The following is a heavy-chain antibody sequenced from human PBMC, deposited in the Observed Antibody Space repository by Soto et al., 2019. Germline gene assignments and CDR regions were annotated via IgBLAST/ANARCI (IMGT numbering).Heavy chain of an antibody. J-gene: IGHJ4*02. CDR1: GFPFSSYS. D-gene: IGHD4-4*01. CDR3: ARDSVTNPFDY. V-gene: IGHV3-21*01. Sequence: GGSLRLSCAASGFPFSSYSMNWVRQAPGKGLEWVSSISSSSSYIYYADSVKGRFTISRDNAKNSLYLQMDSLRAEDTAVYYCARDSVTNPFDYWGKGTLFTVSS. CDR2: ISSSSSYI.